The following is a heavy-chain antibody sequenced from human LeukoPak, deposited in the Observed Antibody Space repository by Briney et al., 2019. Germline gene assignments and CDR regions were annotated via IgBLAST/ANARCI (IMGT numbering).Heavy chain of an antibody. V-gene: IGHV3-30*03. J-gene: IGHJ4*02. CDR2: ISYDGSNK. CDR3: ARDLWEAVAD. CDR1: GFTFSSYG. Sequence: GGSLRLSCAASGFTFSSYGMHWVRQAPGKGLEWVAVISYDGSNKYYADSVKGRFTISRDNSKNTLYLQMNSLRAEDTAVYYCARDLWEAVADWGQGTLVTVSS. D-gene: IGHD6-19*01.